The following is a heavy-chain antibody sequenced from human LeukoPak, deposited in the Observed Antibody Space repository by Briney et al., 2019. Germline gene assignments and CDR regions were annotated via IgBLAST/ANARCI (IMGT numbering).Heavy chain of an antibody. D-gene: IGHD3-10*01. V-gene: IGHV3-43*01. J-gene: IGHJ6*03. CDR2: ISWAGFST. CDR1: GFTFEDYT. CDR3: AREGGSGSYYQIWAYMDV. Sequence: PGGSLRLSCAASGFTFEDYTMHWVRHAPGKGLEWVSLISWAGFSTFYADSLKGRFTISRDNAKNTLYLQMNSLRAEDTAVYYCAREGGSGSYYQIWAYMDVWGKGTTVTISS.